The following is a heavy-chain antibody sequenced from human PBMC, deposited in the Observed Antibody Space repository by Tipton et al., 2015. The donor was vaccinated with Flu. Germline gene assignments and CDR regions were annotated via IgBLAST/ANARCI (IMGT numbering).Heavy chain of an antibody. CDR3: VRENGGSYYGMDV. D-gene: IGHD3-10*01. J-gene: IGHJ6*02. CDR1: GCFFGDHW. V-gene: IGHV3-74*01. Sequence: SLRLSCAASGCFFGDHWMYWVRQVPGKGLVWVSRMNSDGSSIIYEDSVKGRFTISRDNAKNMLYLQMNSLRVEDTAVYYCVRENGGSYYGMDVGGQGTTVIVS. CDR2: MNSDGSSI.